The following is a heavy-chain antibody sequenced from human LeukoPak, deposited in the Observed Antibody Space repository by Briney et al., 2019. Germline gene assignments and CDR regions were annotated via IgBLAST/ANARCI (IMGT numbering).Heavy chain of an antibody. V-gene: IGHV4-34*01. CDR2: INHSGST. J-gene: IGHJ4*02. Sequence: SETLSLTCAVYGGSFSGYYWSWIRQPPGKGLEWIGEINHSGSTNYNPSLKSRVTISVDTSKNQFSLKLSSVTAADTAVYYCARQNSGYDYNFDYWGQGTLVTVSS. CDR1: GGSFSGYY. D-gene: IGHD5-12*01. CDR3: ARQNSGYDYNFDY.